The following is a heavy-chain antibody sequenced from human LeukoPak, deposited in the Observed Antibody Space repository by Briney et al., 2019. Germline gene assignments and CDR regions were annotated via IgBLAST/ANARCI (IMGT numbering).Heavy chain of an antibody. Sequence: SETLSLTCTVSGGSISSSSYYWGWIRQPPGKGLEWIGSIYYSGSTYYNPSLKSRVTISVDTSKNQFSLKLSSVTAADTAVYYCARVRNYYYYYVDVWGKGTTVTVSS. J-gene: IGHJ6*03. CDR2: IYYSGST. CDR1: GGSISSSSYY. V-gene: IGHV4-39*07. CDR3: ARVRNYYYYYVDV.